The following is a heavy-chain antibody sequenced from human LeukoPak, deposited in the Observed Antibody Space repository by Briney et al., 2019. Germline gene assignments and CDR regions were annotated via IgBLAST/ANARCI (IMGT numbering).Heavy chain of an antibody. Sequence: ASVKVSCKASGYTFTSNYIHWVRQAPGQGLEWMGGIIPIFGTADYAQKFQGRVTITADESTSTAYMELSSLRSEDTAVYYCARDSSGGDYWGQGTLVTVSS. V-gene: IGHV1-69*13. J-gene: IGHJ4*02. CDR2: IIPIFGTA. D-gene: IGHD6-19*01. CDR3: ARDSSGGDY. CDR1: GYTFTSNY.